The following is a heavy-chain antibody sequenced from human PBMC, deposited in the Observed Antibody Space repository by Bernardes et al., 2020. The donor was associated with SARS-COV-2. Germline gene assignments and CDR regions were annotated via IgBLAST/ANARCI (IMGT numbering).Heavy chain of an antibody. V-gene: IGHV3-7*01. CDR3: ARTVFPKHFDY. CDR2: IKQDGSEQ. CDR1: GFTFSDYS. Sequence: GGSLRLSCVASGFTFSDYSMSWVRQAPGKGLEWVGNIKQDGSEQFFVDSVKGRFILSRDNAKNSLYLQMSSLRVEDTAVYYCARTVFPKHFDYWREGTLVTVSS. D-gene: IGHD3-10*01. J-gene: IGHJ4*02.